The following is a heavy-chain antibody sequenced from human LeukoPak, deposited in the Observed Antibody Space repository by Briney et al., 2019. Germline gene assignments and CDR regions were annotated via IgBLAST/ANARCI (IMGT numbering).Heavy chain of an antibody. CDR2: ISSSGSTI. CDR3: AELGSAMIGGV. V-gene: IGHV3-11*04. D-gene: IGHD3-10*02. J-gene: IGHJ6*04. Sequence: GGPLRLSCAASGFTFSEYYMSWIRQAPGRGLEWVSYISSSGSTIYYADSVKGRFTISRDNAKNSLYLQMNSLRAEDTTVYYCAELGSAMIGGVWGKGTTVTISS. CDR1: GFTFSEYY.